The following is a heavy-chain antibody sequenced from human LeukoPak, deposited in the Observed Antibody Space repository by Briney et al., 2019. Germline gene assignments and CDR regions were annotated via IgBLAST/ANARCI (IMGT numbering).Heavy chain of an antibody. CDR2: ISAYNDNT. V-gene: IGHV1-18*01. Sequence: GASVKVSCTASGYSFTSYGISWVRQAPGQGLEWMGWISAYNDNTNYAQKLQGRLTMTTDTSTSTAYMELRSLRSDDTAVYYCARALGITMVRGVMITRGWFDPWGQGTLVTVSS. CDR3: ARALGITMVRGVMITRGWFDP. J-gene: IGHJ5*02. CDR1: GYSFTSYG. D-gene: IGHD3-10*01.